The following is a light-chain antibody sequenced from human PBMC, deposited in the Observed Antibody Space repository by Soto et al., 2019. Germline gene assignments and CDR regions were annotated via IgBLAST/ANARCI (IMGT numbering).Light chain of an antibody. CDR1: QDIKNY. CDR2: DAS. J-gene: IGKJ4*01. Sequence: DIQMTQYPSSLSASVGDRFPITCQASQDIKNYLNWYQQKSGKAPKLLIYDASDLETGVPSRFSGSGSGTDFTFTINSLQPEDIATYCCQQYDNLPLTFGGGTKVDIK. V-gene: IGKV1-33*01. CDR3: QQYDNLPLT.